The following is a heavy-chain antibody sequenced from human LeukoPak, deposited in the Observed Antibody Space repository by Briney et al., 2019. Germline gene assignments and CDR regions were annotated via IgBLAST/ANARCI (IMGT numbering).Heavy chain of an antibody. D-gene: IGHD1-1*01. CDR3: ARARYGRPSDY. CDR1: GVSFSGYY. CDR2: INHSGST. V-gene: IGHV4-34*01. Sequence: PSETLSLTCAVYGVSFSGYYWSWIRQPPGKGLEWIGEINHSGSTNYNPSLKSRVTISVDTSKNQFSLKLSSVTAADTAVYYCARARYGRPSDYWGQGTLVTVSS. J-gene: IGHJ4*02.